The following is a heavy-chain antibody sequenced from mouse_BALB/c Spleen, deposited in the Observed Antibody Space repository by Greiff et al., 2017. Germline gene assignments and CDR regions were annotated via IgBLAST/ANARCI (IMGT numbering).Heavy chain of an antibody. V-gene: IGHV1-14*01. CDR3: ARDGGFIYYAMDY. CDR2: INPYNDGT. J-gene: IGHJ4*01. Sequence: EVQLQQSGPELVKPGASVKMSCKASGYTFTSYVMHWVKQKPGQGLEWIGYINPYNDGTKYNEKFKGKATLTSDKSSSTAYMELSSLTSEDSAVYYCARDGGFIYYAMDYWGQGTSVTVSS. CDR1: GYTFTSYV. D-gene: IGHD1-1*01.